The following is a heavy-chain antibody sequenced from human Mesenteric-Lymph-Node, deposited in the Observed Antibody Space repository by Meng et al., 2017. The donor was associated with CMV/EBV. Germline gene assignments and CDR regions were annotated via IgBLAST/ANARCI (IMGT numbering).Heavy chain of an antibody. CDR1: GFTFSSYG. CDR3: ARGRSTSPTWYYYGMDV. D-gene: IGHD2-2*01. J-gene: IGHJ6*02. V-gene: IGHV3-23*01. CDR2: ISGSGGST. Sequence: GESLKISCAASGFTFSSYGMHWVRQAPGKGLEWVSAISGSGGSTYYADSVKGRFTISRDNSKNTLYLQMNSLRAEDTAVYYCARGRSTSPTWYYYGMDVWGQGTTVTVSS.